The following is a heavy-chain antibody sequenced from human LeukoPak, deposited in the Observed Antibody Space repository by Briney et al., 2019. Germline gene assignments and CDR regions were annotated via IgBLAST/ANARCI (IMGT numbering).Heavy chain of an antibody. V-gene: IGHV3-11*01. CDR1: GFTFSDYS. CDR3: ARDRESSGWYRGAVAFDI. J-gene: IGHJ3*02. Sequence: PGGSLRLSCAASGFTFSDYSMTWIRQAPGKGLDWVSYISSRGTTIYYADSVKGRFTISRDNAKDSLYLQLNSLRAEDTAVYYCARDRESSGWYRGAVAFDIWGQGTMVTVSS. D-gene: IGHD6-19*01. CDR2: ISSRGTTI.